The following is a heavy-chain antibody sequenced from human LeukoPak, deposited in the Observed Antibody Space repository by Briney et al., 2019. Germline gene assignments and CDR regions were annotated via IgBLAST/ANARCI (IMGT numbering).Heavy chain of an antibody. J-gene: IGHJ4*02. CDR3: ARVSPTGGLAY. V-gene: IGHV4-59*01. D-gene: IGHD1-1*01. Sequence: SETLSLTCTVSGGSITNYYWIWIRQPPGKGLEWIGYIYYNGSTNYNPSLKSRVALSVDTSKNQFSLKVNSVTPTDAAVYFCARVSPTGGLAYWGQGALVTVSS. CDR2: IYYNGST. CDR1: GGSITNYY.